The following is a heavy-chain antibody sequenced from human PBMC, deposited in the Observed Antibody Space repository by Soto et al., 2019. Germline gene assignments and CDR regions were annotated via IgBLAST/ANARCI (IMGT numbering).Heavy chain of an antibody. D-gene: IGHD2-21*02. J-gene: IGHJ6*02. CDR3: IQSRCGGDCLQSYASHYYYGMDV. V-gene: IGHV2-5*02. CDR1: GFSLSTSGVG. Sequence: QITLKESGPTLVKPTQTLTLTCTFSGFSLSTSGVGVGWIRQPPGKTLEWLALLYWDEDTRYSPSLTSRLTIRQDTSKNQVVITMTNIDPVDTATYHCIQSRCGGDCLQSYASHYYYGMDVWGQGTPVTVSS. CDR2: LYWDEDT.